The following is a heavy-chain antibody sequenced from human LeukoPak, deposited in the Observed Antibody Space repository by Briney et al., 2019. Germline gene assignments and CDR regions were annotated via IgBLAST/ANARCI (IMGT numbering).Heavy chain of an antibody. V-gene: IGHV1-46*01. D-gene: IGHD3-3*01. CDR3: ARAPHVSCYDFWSANNWFDP. CDR2: INPSGGST. CDR1: GYTFTSYY. Sequence: GASVEVSCKASGYTFTSYYMHWVRQAPGQGLEWMGIINPSGGSTSYAQKFQGRVTMTRDTSTSTVYMELSSLRSEDTAVYYCARAPHVSCYDFWSANNWFDPWGQGTLVTVSS. J-gene: IGHJ5*02.